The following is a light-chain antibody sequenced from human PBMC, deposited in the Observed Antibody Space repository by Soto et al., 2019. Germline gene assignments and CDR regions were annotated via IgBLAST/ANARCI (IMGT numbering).Light chain of an antibody. CDR2: ATS. J-gene: IGKJ1*01. V-gene: IGKV1-39*01. CDR1: QSISSS. Sequence: DMTQSPSSLSASVGDIVTSPSRASQSISSSLNFYQQKSGKSPKLLIYATSSLQGGVPSRCSGSGSGTDFTLTSSRQEPEDVATYYCQQSDSTWTFGQGTKVDIK. CDR3: QQSDSTWT.